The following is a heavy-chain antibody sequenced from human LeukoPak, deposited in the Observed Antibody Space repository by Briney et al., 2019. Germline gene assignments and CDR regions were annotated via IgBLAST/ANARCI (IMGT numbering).Heavy chain of an antibody. Sequence: ASVKVSCKASGYTFTSYDINWVRQATGQGLEWMGWMNPNSGNTGYAQKIQGRVTMTRNTSISTAYMELSSLRSEDTAVYYCARVSKQGYCSSTSCYWHVDAFDIWGQGTMVTVSS. J-gene: IGHJ3*02. CDR3: ARVSKQGYCSSTSCYWHVDAFDI. CDR1: GYTFTSYD. V-gene: IGHV1-8*01. D-gene: IGHD2-2*01. CDR2: MNPNSGNT.